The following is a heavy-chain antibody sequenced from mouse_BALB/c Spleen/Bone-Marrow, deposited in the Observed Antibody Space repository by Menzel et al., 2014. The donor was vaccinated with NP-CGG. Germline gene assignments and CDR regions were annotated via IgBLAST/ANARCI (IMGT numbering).Heavy chain of an antibody. D-gene: IGHD2-4*01. J-gene: IGHJ3*01. CDR1: GFTFSNYG. V-gene: IGHV5-9-2*01. CDR3: ARHAYYDQTEVSFVY. CDR2: ISGGGSYT. Sequence: DVKLVESGGGLVKSGASLKLSCAASGFTFSNYGMSWVRQTPEKRLEWVATISGGGSYTFYSDSVKGRFTISRDNARNNLYLQLSSLRSKDTALYYCARHAYYDQTEVSFVYWGQGTLVTVSA.